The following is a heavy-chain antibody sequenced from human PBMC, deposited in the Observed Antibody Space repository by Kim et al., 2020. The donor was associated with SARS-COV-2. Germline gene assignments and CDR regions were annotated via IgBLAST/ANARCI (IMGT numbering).Heavy chain of an antibody. J-gene: IGHJ4*02. D-gene: IGHD2-21*01. CDR3: ARHKGSHIVVYFDY. CDR1: GGSISSSSFY. V-gene: IGHV4-39*01. CDR2: IYYSGST. Sequence: SETLSLTCTVSGGSISSSSFYWGWIRQPPGKGLEWIGSIYYSGSTYYNPSLKRRATISVDTSKNQFSLKLSSVTAADTAVYYCARHKGSHIVVYFDYWGQGTLVTVSS.